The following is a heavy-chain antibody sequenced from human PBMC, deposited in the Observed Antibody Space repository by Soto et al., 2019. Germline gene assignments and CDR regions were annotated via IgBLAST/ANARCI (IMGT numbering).Heavy chain of an antibody. CDR1: GFSLSARGVG. D-gene: IGHD3-16*01. CDR2: IYWNDDK. CDR3: AHSPWGAAPDY. V-gene: IGHV2-5*01. Sequence: QITLKESGPTLVKPTQTLTLTCTFSGFSLSARGVGVGGIRQPPGKALEWLALIYWNDDKRYSPSLQSRLTITKDASKNQVVFSMTNVDPADTATYYCAHSPWGAAPDYWGQGTLVTVSS. J-gene: IGHJ4*02.